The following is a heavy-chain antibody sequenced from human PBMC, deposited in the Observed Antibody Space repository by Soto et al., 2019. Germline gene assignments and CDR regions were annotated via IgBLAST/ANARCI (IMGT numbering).Heavy chain of an antibody. J-gene: IGHJ5*02. D-gene: IGHD1-7*01. V-gene: IGHV4-61*01. Sequence: SETLSLTCTVSGGSVRDGSYYWAWLRQPPGKGLEWIGHIYHSGSTIYNPSLKSRVTISIDTSKSQFSLNLNSMTAADTAVYYCAGYNWNYYFDPWGQGTLVTVSS. CDR3: AGYNWNYYFDP. CDR1: GGSVRDGSYY. CDR2: IYHSGST.